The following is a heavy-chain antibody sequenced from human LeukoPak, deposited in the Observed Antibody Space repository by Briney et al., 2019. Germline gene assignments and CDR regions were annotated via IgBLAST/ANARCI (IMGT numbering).Heavy chain of an antibody. CDR2: IYSGGST. D-gene: IGHD6-13*01. CDR3: ARDFEFGSAAGTPN. Sequence: GGSLRLSCAASGFTFSSYSMNWVRQAPGKGLEWVSVIYSGGSTYYADSVKGRFTISRDNSKNTLYLQMNSLRAEDTAVYYCARDFEFGSAAGTPNWGQGTLVTVSS. J-gene: IGHJ4*02. CDR1: GFTFSSYS. V-gene: IGHV3-66*01.